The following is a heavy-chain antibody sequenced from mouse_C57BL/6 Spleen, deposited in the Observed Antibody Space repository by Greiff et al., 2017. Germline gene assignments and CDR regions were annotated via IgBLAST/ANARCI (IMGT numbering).Heavy chain of an antibody. CDR2: IYPGDGDT. J-gene: IGHJ1*03. V-gene: IGHV1-82*01. D-gene: IGHD1-1*01. CDR1: GYAFSSSW. Sequence: VQLQQPGPELVKPGASVKISCKASGYAFSSSWMNWVKQRPGKGLEWIGRIYPGDGDTNYNGKFKGKATLTADKSSRPAYMQINSLTSEDSAVYFYARGNYGSSYWYFDVWGTGTTVTVSS. CDR3: ARGNYGSSYWYFDV.